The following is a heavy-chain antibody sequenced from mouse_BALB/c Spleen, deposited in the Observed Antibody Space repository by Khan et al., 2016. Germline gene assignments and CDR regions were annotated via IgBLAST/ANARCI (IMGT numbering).Heavy chain of an antibody. J-gene: IGHJ3*01. CDR2: ISYDGSN. Sequence: EVQLQESGPGLVKPSQSLSLTCSVTGSSITSGFYWNWIRLFPGNKLEWMGYISYDGSNNFNPSFKNRISITRDTSKNQFFLTLNSVTAEDTAQYSWASGLWDYDYAWFAYWGQGTLVTVSA. V-gene: IGHV3-6*02. CDR1: GSSITSGFY. CDR3: ASGLWDYDYAWFAY. D-gene: IGHD2-4*01.